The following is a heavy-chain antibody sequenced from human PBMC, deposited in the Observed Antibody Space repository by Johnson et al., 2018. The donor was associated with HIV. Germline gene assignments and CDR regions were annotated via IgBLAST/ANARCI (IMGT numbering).Heavy chain of an antibody. CDR3: ARDQRRSSWYTEGEKVGNAFDI. CDR2: ISSSGSTI. D-gene: IGHD6-13*01. CDR1: GFTFSDYY. J-gene: IGHJ3*02. Sequence: VQLVESGGGLVKPGGSLRLSCAASGFTFSDYYMTWIRQAPGKGLEWVSYISSSGSTIYYADSVKGRFTISRANAKNSLYLQMNSLRAEDTAVYYCARDQRRSSWYTEGEKVGNAFDIWGQGTMVTVSS. V-gene: IGHV3-11*04.